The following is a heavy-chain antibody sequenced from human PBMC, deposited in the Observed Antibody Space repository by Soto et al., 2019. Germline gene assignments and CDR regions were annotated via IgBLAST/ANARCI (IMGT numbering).Heavy chain of an antibody. V-gene: IGHV1-69*13. Sequence: GASVKVSCKASGGTFSSYAISWVRQAPGQGLEWMGGIIPIFGTANYAQKFQGRVTITADESTSTAYMELSSLRSEDTAVYYCARGKSSWLQSLWGQGTLVPVSS. J-gene: IGHJ4*02. CDR1: GGTFSSYA. D-gene: IGHD5-12*01. CDR3: ARGKSSWLQSL. CDR2: IIPIFGTA.